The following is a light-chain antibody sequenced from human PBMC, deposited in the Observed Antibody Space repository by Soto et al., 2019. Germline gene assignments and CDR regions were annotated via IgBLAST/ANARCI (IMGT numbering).Light chain of an antibody. J-gene: IGKJ1*01. CDR1: QNINRW. CDR2: DAY. V-gene: IGKV1-5*01. Sequence: DIQMTQSPSTLSASVGDRVTITCRASQNINRWLAWYQQKPGKAPKLLINDAYNLESGVPSRFSGSGSETEFSLTISSLQPDDFATYYCLQYNSYRAFGQGTKVDIK. CDR3: LQYNSYRA.